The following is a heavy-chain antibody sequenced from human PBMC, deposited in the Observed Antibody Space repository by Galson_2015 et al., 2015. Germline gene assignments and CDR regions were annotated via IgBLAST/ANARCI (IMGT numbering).Heavy chain of an antibody. J-gene: IGHJ5*01. Sequence: SLRLSCAASGFTFSNSAMTWVRQAPGKGLEWVAAIGGTGANTYYSESAKGRFTVSRDNSKNTLFLQMNSLTADDTALYYCARVRVNSCNKGDWLDSWGQGTLVTVSS. D-gene: IGHD2/OR15-2a*01. CDR3: ARVRVNSCNKGDWLDS. CDR2: IGGTGANT. V-gene: IGHV3-23*01. CDR1: GFTFSNSA.